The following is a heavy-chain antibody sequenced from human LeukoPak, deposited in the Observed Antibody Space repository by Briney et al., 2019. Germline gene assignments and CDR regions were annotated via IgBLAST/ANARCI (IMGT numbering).Heavy chain of an antibody. CDR2: INSDGSST. CDR3: ARSAYSSGWFQIDY. CDR1: GFTFSSHW. D-gene: IGHD6-19*01. Sequence: GGSLRLSCAASGFTFSSHWMHWVRQAPGKGLVWVSRINSDGSSTSYADSVKGRFTISRDNAKNTLYLQMNSLRAEDTAVYYCARSAYSSGWFQIDYWGQGTLVTVSS. J-gene: IGHJ4*02. V-gene: IGHV3-74*01.